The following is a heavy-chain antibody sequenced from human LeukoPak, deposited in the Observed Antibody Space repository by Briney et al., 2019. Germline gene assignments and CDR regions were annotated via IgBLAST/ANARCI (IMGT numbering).Heavy chain of an antibody. J-gene: IGHJ5*02. D-gene: IGHD1-26*01. CDR3: ARDYEGATRRDLFDP. CDR1: GYIFTDYG. V-gene: IGHV1-18*01. CDR2: IGTYDGDT. Sequence: ASVKVSCKASGYIFTDYGISWVRQAPGQGLDWMGWIGTYDGDTNFARRVEGRVTLTIDTSTNTVYMELRGLRSDDTAMYYCARDYEGATRRDLFDPWGQGTLVTVSS.